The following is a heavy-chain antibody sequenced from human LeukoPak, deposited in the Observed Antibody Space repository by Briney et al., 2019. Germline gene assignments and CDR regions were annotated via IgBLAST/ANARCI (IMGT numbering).Heavy chain of an antibody. CDR3: VKDGTHWDFEG. V-gene: IGHV3-30*02. CDR2: IRDDGSDK. J-gene: IGHJ4*01. D-gene: IGHD3-9*01. CDR1: GFTFGDRV. Sequence: PGGSLRLSRAASGFTFGDRVMHWVRQAPGKGLEWVAFIRDDGSDKHYADSVRGRFTISRDNSEDTLYLQMNSLRADDTAVYYCVKDGTHWDFEGWGQGTLVTVSS.